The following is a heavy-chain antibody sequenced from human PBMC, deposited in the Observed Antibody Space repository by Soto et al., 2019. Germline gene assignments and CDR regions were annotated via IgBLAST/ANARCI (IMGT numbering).Heavy chain of an antibody. CDR1: GFTFDDYA. D-gene: IGHD4-17*01. CDR3: AKDNVAFTVTYLYDFDY. J-gene: IGHJ4*02. Sequence: GGSLRLSCAASGFTFDDYAMHWVRQAPGKGLEWVSGISWNSGSIGYADSVKGRFTISRDNAKNSLYLQMNSLRAEDTALYYCAKDNVAFTVTYLYDFDYWGQGTLVTVSS. V-gene: IGHV3-9*01. CDR2: ISWNSGSI.